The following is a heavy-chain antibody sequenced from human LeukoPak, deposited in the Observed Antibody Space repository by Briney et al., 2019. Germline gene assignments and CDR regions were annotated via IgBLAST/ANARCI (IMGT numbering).Heavy chain of an antibody. CDR3: ARDSALAQAVMFDY. CDR2: SNHSGST. J-gene: IGHJ4*02. D-gene: IGHD6-19*01. Sequence: SETLSPTCAVYGGSFSGYYCSWIRQPPGKGVEWIGESNHSGSTYYNPSLKSRITISVDPSKNQFSLKLSSVTAADTAVYYCARDSALAQAVMFDYWGQGTLVTVSS. V-gene: IGHV4-34*01. CDR1: GGSFSGYY.